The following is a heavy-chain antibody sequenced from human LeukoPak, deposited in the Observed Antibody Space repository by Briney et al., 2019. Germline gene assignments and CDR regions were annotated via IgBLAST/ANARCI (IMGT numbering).Heavy chain of an antibody. Sequence: SETLSLTCTVSGGSIFSSNSYWGWIRQPPGKGLEWIGEINHSGSTNYNPSLKSRVTISVDTSKNQFSLKLSSVTAADPAVYYCARLTLYYDILTGYPGYMDVWGKGTTVTISS. CDR3: ARLTLYYDILTGYPGYMDV. V-gene: IGHV4-39*07. J-gene: IGHJ6*03. CDR1: GGSIFSSNSY. CDR2: INHSGST. D-gene: IGHD3-9*01.